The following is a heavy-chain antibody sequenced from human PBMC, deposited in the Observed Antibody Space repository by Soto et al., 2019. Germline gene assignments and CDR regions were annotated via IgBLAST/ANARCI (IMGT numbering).Heavy chain of an antibody. V-gene: IGHV1-69*12. CDR1: GATLDTFINFG. CDR3: ARGAATKIVVVMYDSREL. D-gene: IGHD3-22*01. J-gene: IGHJ3*01. Sequence: QVQLVQSGAEVKRPGSSVKVSCKASGATLDTFINFGITWVRRAPGQGLEWMGGIIPVFGTAHYAQEFQGRLTISADESTRTAYMELSGLRSEDTAVYYCARGAATKIVVVMYDSRELWGQGTMVTVSS. CDR2: IIPVFGTA.